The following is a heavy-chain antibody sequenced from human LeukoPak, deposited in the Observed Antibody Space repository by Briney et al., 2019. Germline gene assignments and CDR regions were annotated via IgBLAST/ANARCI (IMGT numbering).Heavy chain of an antibody. CDR2: ISAYNGNT. CDR3: ARGSVPAAIRTPFDY. CDR1: GYTFTSYG. V-gene: IGHV1-18*01. J-gene: IGHJ4*02. D-gene: IGHD2-2*02. Sequence: ASVKVSCKASGYTFTSYGISWVRQAPGQGLEWMGWISAYNGNTNYAQKLQGRVTMTTDTSTSTAYTELRSLRSDDTAVYYCARGSVPAAIRTPFDYWGQGTLVTVSS.